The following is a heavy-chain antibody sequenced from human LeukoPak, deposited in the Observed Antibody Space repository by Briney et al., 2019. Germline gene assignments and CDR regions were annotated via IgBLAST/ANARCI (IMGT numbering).Heavy chain of an antibody. CDR3: ARGPGIAVAGVFDY. CDR1: GYTFTSYG. V-gene: IGHV1-18*04. CDR2: ISGYNGHT. D-gene: IGHD6-19*01. J-gene: IGHJ4*02. Sequence: GASVKVSCKASGYTFTSYGTNWVRQAPGQGLEWMGWISGYNGHTNYVQKMQGRVTMTTDTSTNTAYMKLRSLRSDDTAAYYCARGPGIAVAGVFDYWGQGSLVTVSS.